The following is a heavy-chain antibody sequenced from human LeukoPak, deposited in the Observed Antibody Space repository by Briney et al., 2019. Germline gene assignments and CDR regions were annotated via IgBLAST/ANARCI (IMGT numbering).Heavy chain of an antibody. CDR2: ISSSGSTI. V-gene: IGHV3-48*03. J-gene: IGHJ4*02. CDR1: GFTFSSYE. D-gene: IGHD3-22*01. Sequence: GSLRLSCAASGFTFSSYEMNWVRQAPGKGLEWVSYISSSGSTIYYADSVKGRFTISRDNAKNTLYLQMNSLRAEDTAVYYCARGTGRYYYDSSGHWGQGTLVTVSS. CDR3: ARGTGRYYYDSSGH.